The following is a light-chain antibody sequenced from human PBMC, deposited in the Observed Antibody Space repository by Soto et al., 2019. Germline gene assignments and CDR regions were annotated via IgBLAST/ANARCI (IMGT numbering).Light chain of an antibody. J-gene: IGLJ1*01. Sequence: QSVLTQPPSVSGAPGQRVTISAPGRGSKIGPGYDVHWYQQLPGTAPKLLIFANINRPSGVPDRFSGSKSGTSASLAITGLRAEDEADYYCQSYESSSLSGFVFGSGTKVTVL. CDR3: QSYESSSLSGFV. CDR1: GSKIGPGYD. CDR2: ANI. V-gene: IGLV1-40*01.